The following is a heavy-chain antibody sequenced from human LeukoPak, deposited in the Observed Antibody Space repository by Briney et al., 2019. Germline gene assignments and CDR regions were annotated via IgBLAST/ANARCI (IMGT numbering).Heavy chain of an antibody. CDR3: ASGIAAAGTLVY. CDR2: INPSGGST. J-gene: IGHJ4*02. CDR1: GGTFSSYA. D-gene: IGHD6-13*01. Sequence: GASVKVSCKASGGTFSSYAISWVRQAPGQGLEWMGIINPSGGSTSYAQKFQGRVTMTRDTSTSTVYMELSSLRSEDTAVYYCASGIAAAGTLVYWGQGTLVTVSS. V-gene: IGHV1-46*01.